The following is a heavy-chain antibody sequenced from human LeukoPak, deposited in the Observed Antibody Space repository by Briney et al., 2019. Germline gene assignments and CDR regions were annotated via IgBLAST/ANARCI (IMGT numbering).Heavy chain of an antibody. J-gene: IGHJ6*02. CDR1: GYTFTSYA. V-gene: IGHV7-4-1*02. D-gene: IGHD3-3*01. CDR2: INTNTGNP. Sequence: GASVKVSCKASGYTFTSYAMNWVRQAPGQGLEWMGWINTNTGNPTYAQGFTGRFVFSLDTSVSTAYLQISSLKAEDTAVYSCARGSLYYDFWSGYYTGPSYYYYGMDVWGQGTTVTVSS. CDR3: ARGSLYYDFWSGYYTGPSYYYYGMDV.